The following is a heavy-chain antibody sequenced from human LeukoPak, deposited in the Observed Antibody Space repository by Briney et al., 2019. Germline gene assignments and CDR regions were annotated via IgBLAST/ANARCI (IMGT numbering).Heavy chain of an antibody. CDR1: GLTFRNYA. V-gene: IGHV3-23*01. CDR3: AKDPNGDYVGAFDS. D-gene: IGHD4-17*01. Sequence: PGGSLRLSCAASGLTFRNYALTWVRQPPGRGLEWVSSITGGGVGTSYADSVKGRFTVYRDNSKNTLYLQMNSLRAGDTAVYYCAKDPNGDYVGAFDSWGQGTLVTVSS. CDR2: ITGGGVGT. J-gene: IGHJ3*01.